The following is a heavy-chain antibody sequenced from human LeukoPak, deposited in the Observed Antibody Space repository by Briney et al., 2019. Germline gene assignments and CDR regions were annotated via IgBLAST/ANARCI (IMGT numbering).Heavy chain of an antibody. CDR1: GYTFTGYY. J-gene: IGHJ4*02. V-gene: IGHV1-2*02. Sequence: GASVKVSCKASGYTFTGYYMHWVRQAPGQGLEWMGWINPNSGGTNYAQKFQGRVTMTRDTSISTAYMELSRLRSDDTAVYYCASSGYDILTGYHTQLWYWGQGTLVTVSS. CDR3: ASSGYDILTGYHTQLWY. CDR2: INPNSGGT. D-gene: IGHD3-9*01.